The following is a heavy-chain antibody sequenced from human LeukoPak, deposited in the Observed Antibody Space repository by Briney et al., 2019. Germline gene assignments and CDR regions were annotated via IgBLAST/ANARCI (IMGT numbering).Heavy chain of an antibody. D-gene: IGHD4-17*01. CDR2: ISYDGSNK. CDR3: ARMTTVTTLDY. CDR1: GFTFSSYG. V-gene: IGHV3-30*19. J-gene: IGHJ4*02. Sequence: GRSLRLSCAASGFTFSSYGMHWVRQAPGKGLEWVAVISYDGSNKYYADSVKGRFTISRDNSKNTLYLQMNSLRAGDTAVYYCARMTTVTTLDYWGQGTLVTVSS.